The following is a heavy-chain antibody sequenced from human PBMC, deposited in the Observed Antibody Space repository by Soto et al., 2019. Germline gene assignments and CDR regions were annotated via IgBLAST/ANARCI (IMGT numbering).Heavy chain of an antibody. V-gene: IGHV3-21*01. CDR1: GFTFSSYS. J-gene: IGHJ4*02. D-gene: IGHD3-10*01. Sequence: EVQLVESGGGLVKPGGSLRLSCAASGFTFSSYSMNWVRQAPGKGLEWVSSISSSSSYIYYADSVKVRFTISRDNAKNTVYRQMNSLRAEDTAVYYCARAGRVGGFDYWGQGTLVTVS. CDR2: ISSSSSYI. CDR3: ARAGRVGGFDY.